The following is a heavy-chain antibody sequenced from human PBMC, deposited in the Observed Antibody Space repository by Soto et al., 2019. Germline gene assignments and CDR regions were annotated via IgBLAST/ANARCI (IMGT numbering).Heavy chain of an antibody. CDR2: IYYSGST. Sequence: SETLSLTCTVSGGSISSGFYYWSWIRQHPGKGLEWIGYIYYSGSTYYNPSLNSGFTMLVDTSKNQFSLKLSSVTAADTAVYYCARALGEVEPAAIFYGAGFPFDPWGQGTLVTVSS. CDR1: GGSISSGFYY. D-gene: IGHD2-2*01. CDR3: ARALGEVEPAAIFYGAGFPFDP. J-gene: IGHJ5*02. V-gene: IGHV4-31*03.